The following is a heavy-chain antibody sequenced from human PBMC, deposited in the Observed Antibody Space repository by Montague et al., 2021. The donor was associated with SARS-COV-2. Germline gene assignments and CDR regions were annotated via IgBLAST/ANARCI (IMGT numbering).Heavy chain of an antibody. Sequence: SETLSLTCTVSGGSISSYYWSWIRQPPGKGLEWIGYIYYSGSTNYNPSLKSRVTISVDTSKNQFSLKLSSVTAPDTAVYYCARGGYYDYAFDIWGQGTMVTVSS. CDR1: GGSISSYY. J-gene: IGHJ3*02. CDR2: IYYSGST. V-gene: IGHV4-59*01. CDR3: ARGGYYDYAFDI. D-gene: IGHD3-22*01.